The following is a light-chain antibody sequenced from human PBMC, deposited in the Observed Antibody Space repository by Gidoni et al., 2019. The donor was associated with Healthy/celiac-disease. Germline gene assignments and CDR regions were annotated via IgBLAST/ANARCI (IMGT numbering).Light chain of an antibody. Sequence: VSLGERATINCKSSQSVLYSSNNKNYLAWYQQKPGQPPKLLIYWASTRESGVPDRFSGSGSGTDFTLTISSLQAEDVAVYYCQQYYSTPWTFGQGTKVEIK. CDR2: WAS. V-gene: IGKV4-1*01. J-gene: IGKJ1*01. CDR1: QSVLYSSNNKNY. CDR3: QQYYSTPWT.